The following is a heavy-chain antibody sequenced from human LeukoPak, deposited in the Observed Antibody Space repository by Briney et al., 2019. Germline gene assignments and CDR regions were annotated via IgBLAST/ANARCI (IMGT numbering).Heavy chain of an antibody. D-gene: IGHD5-12*01. Sequence: GGSLRLSCAVSGFGVHTFAMSWVRQAPGKGLEWLSSITKYDGRVYYADSVRGRFTVSRDSSQNELYLQMNSLRADDSAIYYCAKDDTPARWLRAPQVFDYWGQGILVTVSS. CDR2: ITKYDGRV. J-gene: IGHJ4*02. CDR3: AKDDTPARWLRAPQVFDY. V-gene: IGHV3-23*01. CDR1: GFGVHTFA.